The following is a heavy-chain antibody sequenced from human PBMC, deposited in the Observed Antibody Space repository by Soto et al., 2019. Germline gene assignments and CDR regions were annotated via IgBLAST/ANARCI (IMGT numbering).Heavy chain of an antibody. CDR2: LDADNGDT. D-gene: IGHD3-10*01. Sequence: ASVKVSCKVSGNSLEHTSIHWVRQPPGKGLEWMGGLDADNGDTAYGQRLKDRVTRTEDKATDTAYIEMSSLKSEDKEGEGGEEERGEEMTAFPPLAYWGQGTLVTVSS. V-gene: IGHV1-24*01. J-gene: IGHJ4*02. CDR1: GNSLEHTS. CDR3: EEERGEEMTAFPPLAY.